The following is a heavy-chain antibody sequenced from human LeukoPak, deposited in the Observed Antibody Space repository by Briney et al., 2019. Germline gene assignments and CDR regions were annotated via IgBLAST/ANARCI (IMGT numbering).Heavy chain of an antibody. Sequence: SETLSLTCAVYGGSFSGYYWSWIRQPPGKGLEWIGEINHSGSTNYNPSLKSRVTISVDTSKNQFSLKLSSVTAADTAVYYCARGQSPHGGKRRGEFDYWGQGTLVTVSS. CDR1: GGSFSGYY. J-gene: IGHJ4*02. D-gene: IGHD4-23*01. V-gene: IGHV4-34*01. CDR2: INHSGST. CDR3: ARGQSPHGGKRRGEFDY.